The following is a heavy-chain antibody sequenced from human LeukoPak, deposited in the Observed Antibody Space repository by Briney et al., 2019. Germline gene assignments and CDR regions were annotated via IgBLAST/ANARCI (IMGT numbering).Heavy chain of an antibody. Sequence: ASVKVSCKASGYTFTSYGISWVRQAPGQGLEWMGWISAYNGNTNYAQKLQGRVTMTTDISTSTAYMELRSLRSDDTAVYYCASISGDRGWFDPWGQGTLVTVSS. CDR3: ASISGDRGWFDP. D-gene: IGHD3-10*01. V-gene: IGHV1-18*01. CDR1: GYTFTSYG. J-gene: IGHJ5*02. CDR2: ISAYNGNT.